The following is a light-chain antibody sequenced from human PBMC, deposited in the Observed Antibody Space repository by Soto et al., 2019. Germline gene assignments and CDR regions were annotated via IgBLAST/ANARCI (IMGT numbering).Light chain of an antibody. Sequence: QSALTQPPSASGSPGQSVTISCTGTSSDVGGYNSVSWYQQHPGKVPKLMIYGVNKRPSGVPDRFSGSKSGNTASLIVSGLQAEDEADYYCLSYAGNNKFYVFGTGTKLTVL. V-gene: IGLV2-8*01. CDR1: SSDVGGYNS. CDR3: LSYAGNNKFYV. J-gene: IGLJ1*01. CDR2: GVN.